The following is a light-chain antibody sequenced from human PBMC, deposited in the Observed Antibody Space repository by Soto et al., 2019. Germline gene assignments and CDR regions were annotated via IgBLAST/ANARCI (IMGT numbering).Light chain of an antibody. V-gene: IGLV7-46*01. CDR2: DXS. CDR3: LLSYSGARSYVV. CDR1: TGAVTSGHY. J-gene: IGLJ2*01. Sequence: QTVVTQEPSLTVSPGGTVTLTCGSSTGAVTSGHYPYWFQQKPGQAPRTLIYDXSNKXXWTPARFXGSLLGGKXAXTLXGXXXXXXXXXXCLLSYSGARSYVVFGGGTKVTVL.